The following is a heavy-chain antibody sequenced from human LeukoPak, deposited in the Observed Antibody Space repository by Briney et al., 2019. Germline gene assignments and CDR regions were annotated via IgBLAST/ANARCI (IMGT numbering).Heavy chain of an antibody. J-gene: IGHJ1*01. CDR3: ARASYDSSDYEYFQH. D-gene: IGHD3-22*01. Sequence: ASVKVSCKASGYTFTSYYMHWVRQAPGKGLEWMGGFDPEDGETIYAQKFQGRVTMTEDTSTDTAYMELSRLRSDDTAVYYCARASYDSSDYEYFQHWGQGTLVTVSS. CDR1: GYTFTSYY. V-gene: IGHV1-24*01. CDR2: FDPEDGET.